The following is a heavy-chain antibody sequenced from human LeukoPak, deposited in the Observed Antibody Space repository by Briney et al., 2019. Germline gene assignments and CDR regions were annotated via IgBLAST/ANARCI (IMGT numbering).Heavy chain of an antibody. Sequence: GGSLRLSCAASGFTFSSYAMNWVRQAPGKGLEWVSAISGSGGSTYCADSVKGRFTISRDNSKNTLYLQMNSLRAEDTAVYYCAKWDVEKNAFDIWGQGTMVTVSS. D-gene: IGHD5-24*01. J-gene: IGHJ3*02. CDR3: AKWDVEKNAFDI. V-gene: IGHV3-23*01. CDR1: GFTFSSYA. CDR2: ISGSGGST.